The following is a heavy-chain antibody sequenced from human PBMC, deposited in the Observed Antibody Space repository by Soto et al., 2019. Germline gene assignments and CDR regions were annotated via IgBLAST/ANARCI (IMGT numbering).Heavy chain of an antibody. Sequence: EVQLLESGGGLVQPGGSLRLSCAASGFTFSSYAMSWVRQAPGKGLEWVAAFSGSGGSKYYAYSVKGRFTISRDNSKNTLYLQLNSMRAEDTAVYYCAKKPPPHVWSGYYEAYYFDYWGQGTLVTVSS. CDR3: AKKPPPHVWSGYYEAYYFDY. D-gene: IGHD3-3*02. J-gene: IGHJ4*02. CDR2: FSGSGGSK. V-gene: IGHV3-23*01. CDR1: GFTFSSYA.